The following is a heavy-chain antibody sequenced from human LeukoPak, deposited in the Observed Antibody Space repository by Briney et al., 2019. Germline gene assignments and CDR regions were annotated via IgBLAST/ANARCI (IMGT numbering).Heavy chain of an antibody. CDR3: ARDGPTSTAPFDY. CDR2: FYHAGNS. V-gene: IGHV4-59*01. Sequence: SETLSLTCTVSGFPITSYFWSWIRQPPGKGLEWIGNFYHAGNSNLHPSLKSPFTMSIDTPKNQSSLKRRSMTAADTAGYYWARDGPTSTAPFDYWGQGTLLTVSS. J-gene: IGHJ4*02. D-gene: IGHD1-26*01. CDR1: GFPITSYF.